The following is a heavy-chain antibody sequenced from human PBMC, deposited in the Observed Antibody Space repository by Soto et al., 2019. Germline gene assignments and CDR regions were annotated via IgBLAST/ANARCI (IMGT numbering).Heavy chain of an antibody. CDR3: ARGRIAPAYFQF. J-gene: IGHJ2*01. CDR2: ISGGGGAA. CDR1: GFAFNSYA. Sequence: EVQLLESGGGLVQPGGSLRLSCVASGFAFNSYALTWVRQAPGKGLEWVSSISGGGGAAFYADSVRDRFSISKDKSTNTLYLQMNSLRVEDTALYFCARGRIAPAYFQFWG. D-gene: IGHD6-13*01. V-gene: IGHV3-23*01.